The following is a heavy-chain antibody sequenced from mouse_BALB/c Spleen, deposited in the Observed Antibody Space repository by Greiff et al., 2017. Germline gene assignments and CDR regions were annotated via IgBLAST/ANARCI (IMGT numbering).Heavy chain of an antibody. D-gene: IGHD2-14*01. CDR3: ARSRYDGFDY. J-gene: IGHJ2*01. V-gene: IGHV1S81*02. Sequence: VQLQQPGAELVKPGASVKLSCKASGYTFTSYWMHWVKQRPGQGLVWIGEINPSNGRTNYNEKFKSKATLTVDKSSSTADMQLSSLTSEDSAVYYCARSRYDGFDYWGQGTTLTVSS. CDR1: GYTFTSYW. CDR2: INPSNGRT.